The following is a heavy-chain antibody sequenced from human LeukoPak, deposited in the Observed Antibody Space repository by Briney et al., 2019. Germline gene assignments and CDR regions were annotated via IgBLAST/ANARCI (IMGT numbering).Heavy chain of an antibody. CDR2: ISHSGDST. D-gene: IGHD5-12*01. J-gene: IGHJ6*03. CDR3: AKGGLYYYMDV. V-gene: IGHV3-23*01. Sequence: GGSLRLSCAASGFTFSSYAMSWVRQAPGKGLEWVSAISHSGDSTYYADSVKGRFTISRDNSKNTLYLQMNSLRAEDTVIYYCAKGGLYYYMDVWGKGTTVTVSS. CDR1: GFTFSSYA.